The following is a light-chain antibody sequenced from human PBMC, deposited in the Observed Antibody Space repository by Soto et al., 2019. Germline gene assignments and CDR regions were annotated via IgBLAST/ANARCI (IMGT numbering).Light chain of an antibody. CDR1: QRISNYY. V-gene: IGKV3-20*01. CDR2: GAS. Sequence: EIVLTQSPDTLSLSSGERATLSCRASQRISNYYLAWYHQKPGQAPRLLIYGASSRATGVPDRFSGSGSGTDFTLIISRLEPEDFAVYYCQQYGSSPLTFGGGTKVEIK. CDR3: QQYGSSPLT. J-gene: IGKJ4*01.